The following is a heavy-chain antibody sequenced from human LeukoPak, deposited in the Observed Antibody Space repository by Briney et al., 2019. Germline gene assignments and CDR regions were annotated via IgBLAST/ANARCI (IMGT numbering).Heavy chain of an antibody. J-gene: IGHJ4*02. CDR2: ISSSSSYI. CDR3: ARGPYYYDSSGYYLPY. CDR1: GFTFSSYS. D-gene: IGHD3-22*01. V-gene: IGHV3-21*01. Sequence: PGGSLRFSGAASGFTFSSYSMNWVRQAPGKGLEWVSTISSSSSYIYYADSVKGRFTISRDNAKNSLYLQMNSLRAEDTAVYYCARGPYYYDSSGYYLPYWGQGTLVTVSS.